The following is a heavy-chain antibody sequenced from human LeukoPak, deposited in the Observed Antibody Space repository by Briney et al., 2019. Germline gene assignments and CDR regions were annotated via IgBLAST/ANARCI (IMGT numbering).Heavy chain of an antibody. CDR1: GGTFSSYA. J-gene: IGHJ3*02. V-gene: IGHV1-69*05. Sequence: SVKVSCKASGGTFSSYAISWVRLAPGQGLEWMGRIIPIFGTANYAQKFQGRVTITTDESTSTAYMELSSLRSEDTAVYYCARETSIAARPPAFDIWGQGTMVTVSS. D-gene: IGHD6-6*01. CDR3: ARETSIAARPPAFDI. CDR2: IIPIFGTA.